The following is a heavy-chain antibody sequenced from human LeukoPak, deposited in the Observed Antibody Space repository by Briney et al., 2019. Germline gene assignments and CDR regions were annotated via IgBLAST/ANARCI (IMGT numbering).Heavy chain of an antibody. D-gene: IGHD3-22*01. CDR1: GGSISSHY. J-gene: IGHJ2*01. CDR3: ARDQRYYESSGFYNWHFDL. CDR2: IYNIWST. Sequence: SETLSLTCTVSGGSISSHYWSWVRQPPGKGLEWIAYIYNIWSTNYNPSLKSRVTISVDTSKNQFSLKLRSVTAADTAVYYCARDQRYYESSGFYNWHFDLWGRGTLVTVSS. V-gene: IGHV4-59*11.